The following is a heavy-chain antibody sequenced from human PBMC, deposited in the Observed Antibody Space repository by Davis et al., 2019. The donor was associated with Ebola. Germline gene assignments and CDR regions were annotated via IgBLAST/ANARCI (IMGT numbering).Heavy chain of an antibody. CDR1: GGTFSSYT. J-gene: IGHJ3*01. CDR3: AAGGSRGGFDV. D-gene: IGHD1-26*01. V-gene: IGHV1-69*13. Sequence: AASVKVSCKASGGTFSSYTISWVRQAPGQGLEWMGGIIPIFGTANYAQKFQGRVTITADESTSTAYMELRSLRSDDSAVYYCAAGGSRGGFDVWGQGTMVTVS. CDR2: IIPIFGTA.